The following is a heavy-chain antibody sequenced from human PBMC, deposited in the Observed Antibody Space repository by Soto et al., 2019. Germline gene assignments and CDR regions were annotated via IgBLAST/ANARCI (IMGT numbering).Heavy chain of an antibody. V-gene: IGHV1-8*01. CDR3: ARGPGKGRGVISTYYYYYMDV. D-gene: IGHD3-10*01. J-gene: IGHJ6*03. Sequence: QVQLVQSGAEVKKPGASVKVSCKASGYTFTSYDINWVRQATGQGLEWMGWMNPNSGNTGYAQKFQGRVTMTRNTSISTAYMELSSLRSEDTAVYYCARGPGKGRGVISTYYYYYMDVWGKGTTVTVSS. CDR2: MNPNSGNT. CDR1: GYTFTSYD.